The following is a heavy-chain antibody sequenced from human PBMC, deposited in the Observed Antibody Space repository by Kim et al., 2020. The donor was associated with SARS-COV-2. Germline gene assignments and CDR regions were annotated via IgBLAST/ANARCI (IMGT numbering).Heavy chain of an antibody. CDR2: IKSKANGGTT. CDR1: GLTFIQAW. D-gene: IGHD2-15*01. Sequence: GGSLRLSCAASGLTFIQAWMSWVRQAPGKGLEWVGRIKSKANGGTTDYAAPVKGRFTISRDDSKNTLFLQMNILKTEDIALYYCTADLPGGYSDYFDYWGQGTLVTVSS. V-gene: IGHV3-15*01. CDR3: TADLPGGYSDYFDY. J-gene: IGHJ4*02.